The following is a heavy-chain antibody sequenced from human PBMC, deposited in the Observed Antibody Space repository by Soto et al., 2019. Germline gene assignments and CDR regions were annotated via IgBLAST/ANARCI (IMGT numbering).Heavy chain of an antibody. J-gene: IGHJ6*03. CDR3: ARLTTSLLDYYYYMDG. D-gene: IGHD4-17*01. Sequence: SETLSLTCTVSGGSISSYYWSWIRQPPGKGLEWIGYIYYSGSTNYNPSLKSRVTISVDTSKNQFSLKLSSVTAADTAVYYCARLTTSLLDYYYYMDGWGKAITVTVSS. CDR2: IYYSGST. V-gene: IGHV4-59*01. CDR1: GGSISSYY.